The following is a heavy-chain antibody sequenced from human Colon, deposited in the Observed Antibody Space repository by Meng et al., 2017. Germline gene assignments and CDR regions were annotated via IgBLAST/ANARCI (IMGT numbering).Heavy chain of an antibody. CDR1: GYTFTGYY. Sequence: ASVKVSCKASGYTFTGYYMHWVRQAPGQGLEWMGRINPNSGGTNYAQKFQGRVTMTRDTSISTAYMEVTALRSDDTAMYFCARVRSGGWYYFDHWGQGTLVTVSS. D-gene: IGHD6-19*01. V-gene: IGHV1-2*06. CDR3: ARVRSGGWYYFDH. J-gene: IGHJ4*02. CDR2: INPNSGGT.